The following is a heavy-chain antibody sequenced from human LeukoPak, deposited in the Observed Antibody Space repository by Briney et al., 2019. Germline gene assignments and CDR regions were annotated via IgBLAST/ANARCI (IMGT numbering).Heavy chain of an antibody. Sequence: TGGSLRLSCVASGFPFSSYWMTWVRQAPGKGLEWVANIIQDGSKKSYVDSVKGRFTISRDNAKNSLYLQMNSLRAEDTAIYYCTRVGYIDEGIDYWGQGTLVTVSS. D-gene: IGHD5-24*01. J-gene: IGHJ4*02. V-gene: IGHV3-7*04. CDR1: GFPFSSYW. CDR2: IIQDGSKK. CDR3: TRVGYIDEGIDY.